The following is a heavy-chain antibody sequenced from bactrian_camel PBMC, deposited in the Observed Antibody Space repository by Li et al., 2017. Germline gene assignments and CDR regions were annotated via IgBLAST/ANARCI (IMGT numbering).Heavy chain of an antibody. Sequence: LVESGGGLVQPGGSLRLSCAASGFTFTTAGMSWFRQAPGKQREWVAVIDSDGTVTYADSVKGRFTISRDNAKNTLYLQMNSLKTDDTAVYYCATDSPSYGGSWYLMRLRPPPVGLLIGARGPRSPSP. CDR2: IDSDGTV. CDR3: ATDSPSYGGSWYLMRLRPPPVGLL. V-gene: IGHV3S10*01. J-gene: IGHJ4*01. D-gene: IGHD6*01. CDR1: GFTFTTAG.